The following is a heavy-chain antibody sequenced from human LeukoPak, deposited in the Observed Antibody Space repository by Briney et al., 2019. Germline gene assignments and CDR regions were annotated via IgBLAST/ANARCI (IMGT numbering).Heavy chain of an antibody. J-gene: IGHJ4*02. V-gene: IGHV3-53*01. CDR3: ASLTAYYKAFDY. CDR1: GFTVNSNY. Sequence: GGSLRLSCAASGFTVNSNYMSWVRQAPGKGLEWVSVIYSGGSTYYADSVKGRFTISRDNSKNTLYLQMNSLRAEDTAVYYCASLTAYYKAFDYWGQGTLVTVSP. CDR2: IYSGGST. D-gene: IGHD3-9*01.